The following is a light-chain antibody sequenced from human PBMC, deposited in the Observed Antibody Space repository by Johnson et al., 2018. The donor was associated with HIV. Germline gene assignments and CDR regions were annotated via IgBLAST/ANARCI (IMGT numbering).Light chain of an antibody. CDR2: END. J-gene: IGLJ1*01. Sequence: QSVLTQPPSVSVAPGQKVTIYCSGSSSNIGNNYVSWFQQLPGTAPKLLICENDKRPSGIPDRFSGSKSGTSATLGITGLQPGDEADYYCGTWDSSLIFYVFGTGTKVTVL. V-gene: IGLV1-51*02. CDR3: GTWDSSLIFYV. CDR1: SSNIGNNY.